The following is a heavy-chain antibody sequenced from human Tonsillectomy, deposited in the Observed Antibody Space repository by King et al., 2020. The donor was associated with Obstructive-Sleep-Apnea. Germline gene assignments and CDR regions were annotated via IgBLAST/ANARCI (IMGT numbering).Heavy chain of an antibody. D-gene: IGHD3-16*01. V-gene: IGHV3-48*04. J-gene: IGHJ3*01. CDR1: GITFSSYS. CDR2: ISSSTSTI. CDR3: ATGGPDAFDF. Sequence: VQLVESGGGLVQPGGSLRLSCAASGITFSSYSTNWVRQAPGKGLEWVSYISSSTSTIYYADSVKGRCTISRDNAKNSLYLQMNSLRAGDTAVYYCATGGPDAFDFWGRGTMVTVSS.